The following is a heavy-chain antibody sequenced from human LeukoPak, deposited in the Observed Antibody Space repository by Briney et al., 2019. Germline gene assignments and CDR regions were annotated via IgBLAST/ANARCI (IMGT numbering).Heavy chain of an antibody. CDR3: ARLDSCSSITPRGYFQE. D-gene: IGHD6-6*01. V-gene: IGHV5-51*01. J-gene: IGHJ1*01. CDR2: IYPGDSDT. Sequence: HGESLKISCKGSGYSFTSYWIGWVRQMPGKGLEWMGIIYPGDSDTRYSPSCHGQGTTSADKSISTACLQQGSLKVSITAMFCWARLDSCSSITPRGYFQEWGQGTLVTVSS. CDR1: GYSFTSYW.